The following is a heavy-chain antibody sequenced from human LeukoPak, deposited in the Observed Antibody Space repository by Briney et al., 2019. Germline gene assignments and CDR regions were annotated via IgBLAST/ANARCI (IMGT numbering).Heavy chain of an antibody. V-gene: IGHV4-59*01. CDR3: ARVIVGATPLKVYFDL. D-gene: IGHD1-26*01. CDR1: GGSISSYY. Sequence: SETPSLTCTVSGGSISSYYWSWIRQPPGKGLEWIGYIYYSGSTNYNPSLKSRVTISVDTSKNQFSLKLSSVTAADTAVYYCARVIVGATPLKVYFDLWGRGTLVTVSS. CDR2: IYYSGST. J-gene: IGHJ2*01.